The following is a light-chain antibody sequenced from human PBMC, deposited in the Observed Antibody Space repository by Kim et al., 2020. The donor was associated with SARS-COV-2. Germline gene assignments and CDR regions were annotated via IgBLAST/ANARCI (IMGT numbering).Light chain of an antibody. Sequence: DIQMTQSPSSLSASVGDRVTITCRASQSINSYLNWYQQKPGKAPKFLIYAASSLQSGVPSRFSGSGSGTDFSLTISSLQPEDFATYYCQQSYSIPYTFGQGTELEI. V-gene: IGKV1-39*01. CDR1: QSINSY. CDR3: QQSYSIPYT. J-gene: IGKJ2*01. CDR2: AAS.